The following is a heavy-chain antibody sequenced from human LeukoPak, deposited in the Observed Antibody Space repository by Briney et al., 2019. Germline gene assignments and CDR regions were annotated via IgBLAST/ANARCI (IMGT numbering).Heavy chain of an antibody. CDR3: ARGGVGSSGYYFDY. D-gene: IGHD6-6*01. Sequence: SETLSLTCAVYGGSFSGYYWRWLRQPTGKGVEWIGEINHSGSANYNPSLKSRVTISVDTSKNQFSLNLSSVTAADTAVYYCARGGVGSSGYYFDYWGQGTLVTVSS. J-gene: IGHJ4*02. CDR1: GGSFSGYY. V-gene: IGHV4-34*01. CDR2: INHSGSA.